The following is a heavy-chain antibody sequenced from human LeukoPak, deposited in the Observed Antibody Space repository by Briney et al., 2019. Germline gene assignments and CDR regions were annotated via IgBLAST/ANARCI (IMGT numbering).Heavy chain of an antibody. V-gene: IGHV3-23*01. Sequence: GFTXXXYAMSWVRQAPGKGLEWVSAISGSGGSTYYADSVKGRFTISRDNSKNTLYLQMNSLRAEDTAVYYCAKYYGSGSYYNVQRYFDYWGQGTLVTVSS. CDR1: GFTXXXYA. J-gene: IGHJ4*02. D-gene: IGHD3-10*01. CDR2: ISGSGGST. CDR3: AKYYGSGSYYNVQRYFDY.